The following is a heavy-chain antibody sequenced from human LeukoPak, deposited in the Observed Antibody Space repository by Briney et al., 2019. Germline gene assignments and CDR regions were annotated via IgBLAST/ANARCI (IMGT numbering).Heavy chain of an antibody. CDR2: IYHSGST. J-gene: IGHJ5*02. CDR1: GVSISSGGYS. V-gene: IGHV4-30-2*01. CDR3: ARVGTMVRGVIDWFDP. D-gene: IGHD3-10*01. Sequence: PSETLSLTCAVSGVSISSGGYSWSWIRQPPGKGLEWIGYIYHSGSTYYNPSLKSRVTISVDRSKNQFSLKLSSVTAADTAVYYCARVGTMVRGVIDWFDPWGQGTLVTVSS.